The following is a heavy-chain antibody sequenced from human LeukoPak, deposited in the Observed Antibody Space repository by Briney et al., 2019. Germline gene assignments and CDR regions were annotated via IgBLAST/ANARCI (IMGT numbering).Heavy chain of an antibody. V-gene: IGHV1-2*02. CDR1: GYTFTGYY. Sequence: ASVKVSCKASGYTFTGYYMHWVRQAPGQGLEWMGWINPNSGGTNYAQKFQGRVTMTRDTSISTAYMELSRLRSDDTAVYYCARDRGTVKHSPSDYWGQGTLVTVSS. CDR2: INPNSGGT. D-gene: IGHD4-11*01. J-gene: IGHJ4*02. CDR3: ARDRGTVKHSPSDY.